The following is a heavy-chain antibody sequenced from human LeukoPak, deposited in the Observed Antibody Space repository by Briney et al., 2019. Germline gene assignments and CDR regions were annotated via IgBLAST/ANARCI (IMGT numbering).Heavy chain of an antibody. CDR2: IRAYNGNT. V-gene: IGHV1-18*01. Sequence: ASVKVSCKASGYTFTSYGISWGRQAPGQGLEWMGWIRAYNGNTNYAQKLQGRVTMTTDTSTSTAYMELRSLRSDDTAVYYCARVPYGDAWFDPWGQGTLVTVSS. D-gene: IGHD4-17*01. J-gene: IGHJ5*02. CDR3: ARVPYGDAWFDP. CDR1: GYTFTSYG.